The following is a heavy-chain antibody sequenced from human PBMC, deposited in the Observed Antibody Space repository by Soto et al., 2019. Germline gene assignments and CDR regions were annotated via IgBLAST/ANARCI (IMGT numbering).Heavy chain of an antibody. D-gene: IGHD1-1*01. V-gene: IGHV3-30-3*01. CDR1: GFTFSNNA. CDR3: ARGTTTSAFSARDV. Sequence: QVQLVESGGGVVQPGRSRRLSCAASGFTFSNNAMDWVRQAPGKGLEWVAVISYDGSNKYIAESVKGRFTISRDNSKNTLFLQMNSLRAEDTAVYYCARGTTTSAFSARDVLGQGTTVTVSS. CDR2: ISYDGSNK. J-gene: IGHJ6*02.